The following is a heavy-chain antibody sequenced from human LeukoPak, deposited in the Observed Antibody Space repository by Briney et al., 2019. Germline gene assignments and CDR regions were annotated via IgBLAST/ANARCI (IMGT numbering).Heavy chain of an antibody. CDR3: ARGRDGYNFVGH. CDR1: GGTFSSYA. V-gene: IGHV1-69*04. D-gene: IGHD5-24*01. Sequence: SVKASCKASGGTFSSYAISWVRQAPGQGLEWMGRIIPILGIANYAQKFQGRVTITADKSTGTAYMELSSLRSEDTAVYYCARGRDGYNFVGHWGQGTLVTVSS. J-gene: IGHJ4*02. CDR2: IIPILGIA.